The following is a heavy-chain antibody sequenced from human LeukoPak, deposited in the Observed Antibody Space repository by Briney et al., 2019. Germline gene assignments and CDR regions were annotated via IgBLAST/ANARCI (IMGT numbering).Heavy chain of an antibody. D-gene: IGHD3-16*01. CDR2: ISSSGSTI. CDR3: TVPQSGGNWFDP. V-gene: IGHV3-48*03. Sequence: PGGSLRLSCAASGFTFSSYEMNWVRQAPGKGLEWVSYISSSGSTIYYADSVKGRFTISRDNAKNSLYLQMNSLKAEDTAVYSCTVPQSGGNWFDPWGPGTLVTVSS. CDR1: GFTFSSYE. J-gene: IGHJ5*02.